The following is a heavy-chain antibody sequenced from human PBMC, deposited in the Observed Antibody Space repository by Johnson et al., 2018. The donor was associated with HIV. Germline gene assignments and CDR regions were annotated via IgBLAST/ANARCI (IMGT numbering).Heavy chain of an antibody. Sequence: QVQLVESGGGVVRPGGSLRLSCAASGFNFSNYGMHWVRQEPGKGLEWVTFIRYDGNNTYYADSVKGRFTISRDNSKNTLYLQMNSLRAEDTAVYYCAKVGSSSCYARTRLCAFDVWGQGKMVIVSS. J-gene: IGHJ3*01. CDR2: IRYDGNNT. V-gene: IGHV3-30*02. D-gene: IGHD2-2*01. CDR3: AKVGSSSCYARTRLCAFDV. CDR1: GFNFSNYG.